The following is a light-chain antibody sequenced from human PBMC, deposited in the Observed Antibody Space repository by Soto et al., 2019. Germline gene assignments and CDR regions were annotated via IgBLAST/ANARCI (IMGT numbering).Light chain of an antibody. J-gene: IGLJ1*01. V-gene: IGLV2-14*01. CDR2: EVS. CDR3: SSYTRSNTRV. Sequence: QSVLTQPASVSGSPGQSITISCTGTSSDVGGYNYVSWYQHHPGKAPKLMIYEVSNRPSGVSNRFSGSKSGNTASLTIYGLQAGEEAHDCCSSYTRSNTRVFGSGTKV. CDR1: SSDVGGYNY.